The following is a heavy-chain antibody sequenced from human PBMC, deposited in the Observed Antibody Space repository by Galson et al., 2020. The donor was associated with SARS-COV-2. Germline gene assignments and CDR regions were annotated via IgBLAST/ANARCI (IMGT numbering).Heavy chain of an antibody. CDR2: LYHSRST. CDR1: GGSISSGGYS. D-gene: IGHD3-9*01. Sequence: ASETLSLTCAVSGGSISSGGYSWSWIRPPPGKGLEWIGYLYHSRSTYYNPSLKSRVTISVDRSKNQFSLKLSSVTAADTAVYYCARGGGIVTGYSKFDYWGQGTLVTVSS. V-gene: IGHV4-30-2*01. J-gene: IGHJ4*02. CDR3: ARGGGIVTGYSKFDY.